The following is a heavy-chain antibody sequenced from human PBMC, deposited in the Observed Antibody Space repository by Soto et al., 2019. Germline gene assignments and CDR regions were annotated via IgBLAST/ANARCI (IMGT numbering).Heavy chain of an antibody. V-gene: IGHV4-30-4*01. CDR2: IYYSGST. D-gene: IGHD4-17*01. J-gene: IGHJ4*02. Sequence: QVQLQESGPGLVKHSQTLSLTCTVSGGSISSGDYYWSWIRQPPGKGLEWIGYIYYSGSTYYNPSLKSRVTISVDTSKNQFSLKLSSVTAADTAVYYCARGTVEAFQTLYYWGQGTLVTVSS. CDR1: GGSISSGDYY. CDR3: ARGTVEAFQTLYY.